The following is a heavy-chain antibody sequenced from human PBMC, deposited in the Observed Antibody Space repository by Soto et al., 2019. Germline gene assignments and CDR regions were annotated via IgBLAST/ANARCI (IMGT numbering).Heavy chain of an antibody. CDR3: EKATETGGGAFEI. J-gene: IGHJ3*02. D-gene: IGHD2-8*02. CDR2: ISGSGGDT. Sequence: PGGSLRLSCSASGFTFTSYAMSWVRQAPGKGLEWVSGISGSGGDTKSADSVKGRFTISRDNFKNMLYLQMNSLRAEDTAVYYCEKATETGGGAFEIYGQGTMVTVSS. V-gene: IGHV3-23*01. CDR1: GFTFTSYA.